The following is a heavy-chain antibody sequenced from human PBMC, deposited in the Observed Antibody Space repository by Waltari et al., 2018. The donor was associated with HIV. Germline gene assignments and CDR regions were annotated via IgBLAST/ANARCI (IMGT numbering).Heavy chain of an antibody. D-gene: IGHD3-3*01. CDR2: IGGGGDRS. CDR3: VKGGGYYDSTGNVPFDY. J-gene: IGHJ4*02. CDR1: GFGFSSYA. Sequence: VQLLESGGGLVQSGGSLTLSCAASGFGFSSYAMIWVRQGPGKGLEWVSAIGGGGDRSYYVDSVKGRFTISRDNSKNTLSLQMNGLRAEDTVVYYCVKGGGYYDSTGNVPFDYWGQGSLVTVSS. V-gene: IGHV3-23*01.